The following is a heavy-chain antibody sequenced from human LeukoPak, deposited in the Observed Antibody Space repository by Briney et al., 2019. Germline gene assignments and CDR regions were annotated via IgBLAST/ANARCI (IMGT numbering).Heavy chain of an antibody. CDR2: INYSGGA. Sequence: SQTLSLTCTVSGGAISSGDYYWSWLRQHAGKGLEWIGYINYSGGAYYNPSLKSRVTMSVDTSKNQFSLKLSPVTAADTAVYYCARAILTPSGYVWHFDLWGRGTLVTVSA. V-gene: IGHV4-31*03. CDR1: GGAISSGDYY. CDR3: ARAILTPSGYVWHFDL. D-gene: IGHD3-3*01. J-gene: IGHJ2*01.